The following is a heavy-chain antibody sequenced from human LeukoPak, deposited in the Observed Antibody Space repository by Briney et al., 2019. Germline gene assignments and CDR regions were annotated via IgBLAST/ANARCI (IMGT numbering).Heavy chain of an antibody. CDR2: ISSSSSYI. Sequence: PGGSLRLSCAASGFTFSSYSMNWVRQAPGKGLEWVSSISSSSSYIYYADSVKGRFTISRDSAKNSLYLQMNSLRAEDTAVYYCARDSGVITPFDYWGQGNLVTVSS. V-gene: IGHV3-21*01. CDR1: GFTFSSYS. J-gene: IGHJ4*02. D-gene: IGHD3-22*01. CDR3: ARDSGVITPFDY.